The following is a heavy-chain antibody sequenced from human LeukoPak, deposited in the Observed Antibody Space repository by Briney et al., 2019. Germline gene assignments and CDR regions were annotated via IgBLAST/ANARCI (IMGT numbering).Heavy chain of an antibody. V-gene: IGHV4-39*01. D-gene: IGHD3-3*01. CDR2: IYYSGST. CDR3: ASYDFQALTSDY. Sequence: SETLSLTCTVSGGSISSSSYYWGWIRQPPGKGLEWIGSIYYSGSTYYNPSLKSRVTISVDTPKNQFSLKLSSVTAADTAVYYCASYDFQALTSDYWGQGTLVTVSS. CDR1: GGSISSSSYY. J-gene: IGHJ4*02.